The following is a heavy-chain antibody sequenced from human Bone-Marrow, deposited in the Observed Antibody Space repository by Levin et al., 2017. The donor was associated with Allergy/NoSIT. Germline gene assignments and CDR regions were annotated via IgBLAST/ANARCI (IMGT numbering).Heavy chain of an antibody. CDR3: AREGTPQSWDY. V-gene: IGHV4-39*07. CDR1: GGSINRSPFY. CDR2: VYYTGTT. J-gene: IGHJ4*02. Sequence: ASETLSLTCTVSGGSINRSPFYWVWIRQPPGKGLEWIGSVYYTGTTYYNPSLKIRVTISVDTSKEQFSLKVTSVTAADTAVYYCAREGTPQSWDYWGQGTLVSVSS. D-gene: IGHD1-14*01.